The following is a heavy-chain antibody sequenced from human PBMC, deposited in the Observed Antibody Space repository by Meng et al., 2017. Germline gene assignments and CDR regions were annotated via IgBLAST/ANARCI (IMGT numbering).Heavy chain of an antibody. J-gene: IGHJ4*02. D-gene: IGHD6-13*01. CDR3: ATGAAAADH. Sequence: EVQLVVYGGGLVKPGGSRRISCVASGLRFTDAWMSWVRQAPGKGLEWVGRIKRNRDGGTIDYAARVKGRFTISRDESKNTLYLQMDSLITEDTAVYFCATGAAAADHWGQGTLVTVSS. V-gene: IGHV3-15*01. CDR1: GLRFTDAW. CDR2: IKRNRDGGTI.